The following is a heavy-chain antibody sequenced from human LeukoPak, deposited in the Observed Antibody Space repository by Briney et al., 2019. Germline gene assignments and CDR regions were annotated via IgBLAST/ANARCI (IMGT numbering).Heavy chain of an antibody. CDR3: AREPYCGGDCYSGVFD. J-gene: IGHJ4*02. D-gene: IGHD2-21*02. CDR1: GGSISSGSYY. Sequence: PSQTLSLTCTVSGGSISSGSYYWSWIRQPAGKGLEWIGRIYTSGSTNYNPSLKSRVTISVDTSKNQFSLKLSSVTAADTAVYYCAREPYCGGDCYSGVFDWGQGTLVTVSS. V-gene: IGHV4-61*02. CDR2: IYTSGST.